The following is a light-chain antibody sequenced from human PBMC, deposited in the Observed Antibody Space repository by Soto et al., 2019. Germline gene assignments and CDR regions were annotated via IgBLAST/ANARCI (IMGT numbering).Light chain of an antibody. J-gene: IGLJ1*01. CDR2: EVS. V-gene: IGLV2-14*01. CDR3: SSCTTGTPLG. CDR1: NADVGGCNY. Sequence: QSVLTQPASVSGSPGQSITISCTGTNADVGGCNYVSWYQQHPDKAPKVIIYEVSKRPSGVSNRFSGSKSGNTAALTISGLQAEDEAYYYCSSCTTGTPLGFGIGTKVTVL.